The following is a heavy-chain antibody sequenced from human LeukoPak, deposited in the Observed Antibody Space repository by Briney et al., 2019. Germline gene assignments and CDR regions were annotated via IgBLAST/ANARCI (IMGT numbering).Heavy chain of an antibody. Sequence: PGGSLRLSYALSGFTFSSYGMHCLRQAPGRGLEWVAFIVYDGSDKYYADSVKGRFTISRDNSKNTLYLQMNSLRAEDTAVYYCAVPYYYDSSGYHDAFYIWGQGTMVTVSS. CDR2: IVYDGSDK. D-gene: IGHD3-22*01. CDR3: AVPYYYDSSGYHDAFYI. V-gene: IGHV3-30*02. J-gene: IGHJ3*02. CDR1: GFTFSSYG.